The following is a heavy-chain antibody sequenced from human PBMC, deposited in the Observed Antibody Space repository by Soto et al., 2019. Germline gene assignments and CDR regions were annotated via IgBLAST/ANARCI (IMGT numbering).Heavy chain of an antibody. CDR2: IIPIFGTA. V-gene: IGHV1-69*13. J-gene: IGHJ6*02. D-gene: IGHD5-18*01. Sequence: SVKVSCKASGGTFSSYAISWVRQAPGQGLEWMGGIIPIFGTANYAQKFQGRVTITADESTSTAYMELSSLRSEDTAVYYCARGGYSYGGFYYYGMDVWGQGTTVTVSS. CDR3: ARGGYSYGGFYYYGMDV. CDR1: GGTFSSYA.